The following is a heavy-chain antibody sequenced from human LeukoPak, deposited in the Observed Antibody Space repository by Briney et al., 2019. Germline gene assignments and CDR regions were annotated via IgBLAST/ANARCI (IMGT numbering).Heavy chain of an antibody. J-gene: IGHJ4*02. V-gene: IGHV3-21*05. CDR1: GFTFSSYS. D-gene: IGHD6-13*01. CDR3: ARFDMGQSGIAAAGRDY. CDR2: ISSSSSYI. Sequence: GGSLRLSCSASGFTFSSYSMNWVRQAPGKGLEWVSYISSSSSYIYYADSVKGRFTISRDNAKNSLYLQMNSLRAEDTAVYYCARFDMGQSGIAAAGRDYWGQGTLVTVSS.